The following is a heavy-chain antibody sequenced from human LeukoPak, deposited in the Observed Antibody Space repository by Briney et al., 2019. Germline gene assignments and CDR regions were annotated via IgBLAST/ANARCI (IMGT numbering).Heavy chain of an antibody. D-gene: IGHD3-22*01. J-gene: IGHJ4*02. CDR3: ARGVDYYDSSGTIDY. CDR1: GFTFSTYA. Sequence: GGSLRLSCAASGFTFSTYAMHWVRQAPGKGLEWVAVVWYDGGETYSADSVKGRITISRDDSKNTLSLHMNSLRAEDTAVYYCARGVDYYDSSGTIDYWGQGTLVTVSS. CDR2: VWYDGGET. V-gene: IGHV3-33*01.